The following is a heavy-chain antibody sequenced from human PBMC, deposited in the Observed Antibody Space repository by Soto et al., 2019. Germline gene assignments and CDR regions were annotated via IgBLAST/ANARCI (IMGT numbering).Heavy chain of an antibody. V-gene: IGHV4-39*01. Sequence: SETLSLTCTVSGGSISSSSYYWGWIRQPPGKGLEWIGSIYYSGSTYYNPSLKSRVTISVDTSKNQFSLKLSSVTAADTAVYYCARNRLGSGIYYYWAQRTLVTVSS. CDR3: ARNRLGSGIYYY. CDR2: IYYSGST. CDR1: GGSISSSSYY. D-gene: IGHD3-10*01. J-gene: IGHJ4*02.